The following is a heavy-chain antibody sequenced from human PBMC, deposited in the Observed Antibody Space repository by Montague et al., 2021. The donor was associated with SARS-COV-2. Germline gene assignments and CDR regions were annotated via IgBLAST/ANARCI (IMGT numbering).Heavy chain of an antibody. J-gene: IGHJ4*02. CDR3: AREKDTSGYILRY. Sequence: RLSLSASGFTVSSNYMTWVRQAPGKGLEWVSVIYKDGRTYYADSVKGRFTVSRDNSKNTLYLQMHSLRAEDTAVYYCAREKDTSGYILRYWGQGTLVTVSS. D-gene: IGHD3-9*01. CDR2: IYKDGRT. CDR1: GFTVSSNY. V-gene: IGHV3-53*01.